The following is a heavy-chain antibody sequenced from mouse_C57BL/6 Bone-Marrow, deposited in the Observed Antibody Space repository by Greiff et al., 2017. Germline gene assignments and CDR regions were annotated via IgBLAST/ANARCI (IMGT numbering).Heavy chain of an antibody. CDR2: IHPNSGST. V-gene: IGHV1-64*01. J-gene: IGHJ1*03. CDR3: ARRDYYYGSSPWCFDV. D-gene: IGHD1-1*01. CDR1: GYTFTSYW. Sequence: VQLQQPGAELVKPGASVKLSCKASGYTFTSYWMHWVKQRPGQGLEWIGMIHPNSGSTNYNEKFKSKATLTVDKSSSTAYMQLSSLTSEDSSVYCCARRDYYYGSSPWCFDVWGTGTTVTGSS.